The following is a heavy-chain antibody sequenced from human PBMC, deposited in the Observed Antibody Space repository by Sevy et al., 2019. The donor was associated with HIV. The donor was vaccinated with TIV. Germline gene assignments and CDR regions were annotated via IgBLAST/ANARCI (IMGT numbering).Heavy chain of an antibody. CDR1: GFDFSIYS. J-gene: IGHJ4*02. D-gene: IGHD2-8*01. CDR3: AREGFTKPHDC. Sequence: GGSLRLSCAASGFDFSIYSMSWVRQAPGKGLEWVSTISFGCGKINYADSVKGRFTISRDNSKSSVYLQMNNMRVEDTAVYYCAREGFTKPHDCWGQGTLVTVSS. CDR2: ISFGCGKI. V-gene: IGHV3-23*01.